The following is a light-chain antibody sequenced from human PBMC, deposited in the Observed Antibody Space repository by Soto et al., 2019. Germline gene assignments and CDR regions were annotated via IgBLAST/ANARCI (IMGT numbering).Light chain of an antibody. CDR1: SSDVGGYNY. CDR2: EVS. CDR3: SSYAGSNVI. J-gene: IGLJ2*01. V-gene: IGLV2-8*01. Sequence: QSALTQPPSASGSPGQSVTISCTGTSSDVGGYNYVSWYQQYPGKAPKLMISEVSKRPSGVPDRFSGSKSGNTASLTVSGLQAEDEADYYCSSYAGSNVIFGGGTQLTVL.